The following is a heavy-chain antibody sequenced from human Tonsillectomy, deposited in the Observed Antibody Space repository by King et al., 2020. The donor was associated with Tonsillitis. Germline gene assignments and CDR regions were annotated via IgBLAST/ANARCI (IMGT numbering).Heavy chain of an antibody. V-gene: IGHV4-39*07. D-gene: IGHD1-14*01. J-gene: IGHJ5*02. CDR2: IFRMGST. CDR3: GRHDHSDHGAHNWFDP. Sequence: QLQESGPGLVKPSETLSLSCTVSGASISGTTHYWGWIRQSPGKGLEWIASIFRMGSTYYNPSLKSRVTVSIDTSKNQFFLKLNPVSAADSAVYYCGRHDHSDHGAHNWFDPWGQGTLVTVSS. CDR1: GASISGTTHY.